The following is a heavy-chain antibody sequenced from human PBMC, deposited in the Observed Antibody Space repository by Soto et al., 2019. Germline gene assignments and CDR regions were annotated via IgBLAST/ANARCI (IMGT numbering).Heavy chain of an antibody. CDR2: IYWDDDK. CDR1: GFSLSTSGVG. Sequence: QITLKESGPTLVKPTQTLTLTCTFSGFSLSTSGVGVGWIRQPPGKALEWLALIYWDDDKRYSPSLKSRLTITKDTTKTQVVLTMTNMDPVDTATYYCAHRQPTRYYFDYWGQGTLVTDSS. V-gene: IGHV2-5*02. CDR3: AHRQPTRYYFDY. J-gene: IGHJ4*02.